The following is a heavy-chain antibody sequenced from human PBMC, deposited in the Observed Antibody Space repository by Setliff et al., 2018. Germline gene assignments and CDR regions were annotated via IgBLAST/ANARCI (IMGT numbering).Heavy chain of an antibody. J-gene: IGHJ4*02. D-gene: IGHD2-8*01. CDR3: ARGLIVLPGPSGDMGYFDY. CDR1: GYTLTELS. CDR2: INPSGGYT. Sequence: ASVKVSCKVSGYTLTELSMHWVRQAPGQGLEWMGMINPSGGYTIYAQKFQGRVTMTRDTSTSTVYLELSSLRSEDTAVYYCARGLIVLPGPSGDMGYFDYWGQGTVVTVSS. V-gene: IGHV1-46*01.